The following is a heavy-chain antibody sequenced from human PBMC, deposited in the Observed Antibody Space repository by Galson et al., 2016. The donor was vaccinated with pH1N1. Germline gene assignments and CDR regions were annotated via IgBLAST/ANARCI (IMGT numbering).Heavy chain of an antibody. CDR3: ARGRGDLAGYYYGLDV. CDR1: ADTFNRYG. V-gene: IGHV1-18*01. J-gene: IGHJ6*02. CDR2: INTRNGYT. Sequence: SVKVSCKASADTFNRYGTTWVLQAPGQGLQWMGWINTRNGYTRISQKFQGRVTMTTDTTTRTVYMELTSLKYDDTGVYYCARGRGDLAGYYYGLDVWGQGTTVTVSS.